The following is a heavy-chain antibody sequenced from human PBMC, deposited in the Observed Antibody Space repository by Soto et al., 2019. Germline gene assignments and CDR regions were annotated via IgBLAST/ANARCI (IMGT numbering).Heavy chain of an antibody. Sequence: QVQLQESGPGLVKPSETLSLTCTVSGGSMNGFYWNWIRQPAGGGLEWIGRVYSSGRADYIPSLTSRITMSVDTSKNQFYLNLRFVTAADTAVYFCAKDKSGADDIWGHGTMVTVS. CDR2: VYSSGRA. D-gene: IGHD7-27*01. V-gene: IGHV4-4*07. J-gene: IGHJ3*02. CDR1: GGSMNGFY. CDR3: AKDKSGADDI.